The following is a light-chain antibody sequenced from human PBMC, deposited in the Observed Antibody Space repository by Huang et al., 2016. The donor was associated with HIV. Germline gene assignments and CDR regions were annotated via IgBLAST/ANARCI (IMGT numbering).Light chain of an antibody. CDR3: QQYHNWPPYT. CDR1: QSISNN. CDR2: GAS. V-gene: IGKV3-15*01. J-gene: IGKJ2*01. Sequence: EILLTQSPATLSVSPGERVTLSCRASQSISNNLAWYQQKPGQAPRLLISGASTRATAIPARCSGSASGTEFTLTISSLQSEDFAVYYCQQYHNWPPYTFGQGTKLEI.